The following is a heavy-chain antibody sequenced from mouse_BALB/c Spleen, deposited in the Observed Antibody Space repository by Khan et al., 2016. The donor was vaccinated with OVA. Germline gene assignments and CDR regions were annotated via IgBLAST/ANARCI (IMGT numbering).Heavy chain of an antibody. CDR3: ARYYYGNYYAMDY. Sequence: EVQLQESGPSLVKPSQTLSLTCSVTGDSITSGYWNWIRKFPGNKLEYMGYISYSGSTYYNQPLKSRISITRDTSKNHYYLQLNSVTTADTATYFCARYYYGNYYAMDYWGQGTSVTVAS. D-gene: IGHD2-1*01. J-gene: IGHJ4*01. CDR2: ISYSGST. V-gene: IGHV3-8*02. CDR1: GDSITSGY.